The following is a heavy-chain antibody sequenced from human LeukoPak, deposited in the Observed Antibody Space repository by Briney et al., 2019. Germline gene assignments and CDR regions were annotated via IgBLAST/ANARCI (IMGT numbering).Heavy chain of an antibody. V-gene: IGHV3-30*03. J-gene: IGHJ6*02. CDR3: ARDSSGWGLAV. CDR1: GFTFSSHD. D-gene: IGHD6-19*01. Sequence: PGGSLRLSCAASGFTFSSHDMHWVRQAPGKGLEWVAAISYDGSKQLYADSVKGRFTISRDDAKNSLYLQLNSLGVGDTAVYYCARDSSGWGLAVWGQGTTVTVSS. CDR2: ISYDGSKQ.